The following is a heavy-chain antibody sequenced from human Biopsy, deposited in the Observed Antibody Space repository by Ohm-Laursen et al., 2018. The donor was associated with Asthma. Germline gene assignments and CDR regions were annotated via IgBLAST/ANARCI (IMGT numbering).Heavy chain of an antibody. CDR3: ARTYFDFLTGQVHNAFAM. D-gene: IGHD3-9*01. CDR2: INAANGNT. CDR1: GYTFINYA. J-gene: IGHJ3*02. V-gene: IGHV1-3*01. Sequence: ASETVSCKVSGYTFINYAIHWVRQAPGHSLGWMGWINAANGNTKYSQKFQGRLTISRDTSASTAYMDLSSLRSEDTAVYYCARTYFDFLTGQVHNAFAMWGQGTMVTVSS.